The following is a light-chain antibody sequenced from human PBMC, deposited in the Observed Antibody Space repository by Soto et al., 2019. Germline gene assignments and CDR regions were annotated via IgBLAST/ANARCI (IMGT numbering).Light chain of an antibody. CDR3: SSYAGSTYV. Sequence: VLTQPPSASGSPGQSVTISCTGTSSDVGGYNYVSWYQQHPGKAPKLMIYEVSKRPSGVPDRFSGSKSGNTASLTVSGLQAEDEADYYCSSYAGSTYVFGTGTKVTVL. V-gene: IGLV2-8*01. CDR2: EVS. CDR1: SSDVGGYNY. J-gene: IGLJ1*01.